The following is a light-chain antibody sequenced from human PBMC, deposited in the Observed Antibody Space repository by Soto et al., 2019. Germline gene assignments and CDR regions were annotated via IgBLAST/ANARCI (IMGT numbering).Light chain of an antibody. CDR2: GAS. J-gene: IGKJ1*01. CDR1: QNFGSTY. CDR3: QQYSSLWT. V-gene: IGKV3-20*01. Sequence: EVVLTQSPDTLSLSPVEIATPAVRASQNFGSTYLAWYQQKRGQAPRFLIYGASSRATGIPDRFSGSGSGTDFTLTISRLEPEDFAVYYCQQYSSLWTFGQGTKV.